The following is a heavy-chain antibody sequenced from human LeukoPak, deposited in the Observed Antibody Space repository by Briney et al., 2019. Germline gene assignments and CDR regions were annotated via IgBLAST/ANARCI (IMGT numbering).Heavy chain of an antibody. D-gene: IGHD4-17*01. CDR1: GGSISDYY. V-gene: IGHV4-59*08. CDR2: IYYSGST. CDR3: ARCDGASLYYYYMDV. Sequence: SETLSLTCTASGGSISDYYWSWIRQPPGKGLEWIGYIYYSGSTNYNPSLKSRVTISVDTSKNQFSLKLSSVTAADTAVYYCARCDGASLYYYYMDVWGKGTTVTVSS. J-gene: IGHJ6*03.